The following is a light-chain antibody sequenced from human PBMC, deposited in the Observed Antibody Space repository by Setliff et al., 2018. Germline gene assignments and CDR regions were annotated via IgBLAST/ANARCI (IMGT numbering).Light chain of an antibody. CDR1: SSDVGGYNY. Sequence: QSALTQPASVSGSPGQSITISCTGTSSDVGGYNYVSWYQQHPGKAPKLMIYDVSNRPSGVSNRFSGSKSGNTASLTISGLQAEDEADYYCSSYTSSSTSDVVGTGTKVTVL. V-gene: IGLV2-14*03. J-gene: IGLJ1*01. CDR3: SSYTSSSTSDV. CDR2: DVS.